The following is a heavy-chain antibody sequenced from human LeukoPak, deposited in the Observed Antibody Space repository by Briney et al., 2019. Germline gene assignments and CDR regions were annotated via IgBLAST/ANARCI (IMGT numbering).Heavy chain of an antibody. D-gene: IGHD3-3*01. CDR2: IYYSGST. CDR1: GGSISSSSYY. CDR3: ARHGHDFWSGYYTPKGCWSDP. Sequence: SETLSLTCTVSGGSISSSSYYWGWIRQPPGKGLEWIGSIYYSGSTYYNPSLKSRVTISVDTSKNQFSLKLSSVTAADTAVYYCARHGHDFWSGYYTPKGCWSDPWGQGTLVTVSS. V-gene: IGHV4-39*01. J-gene: IGHJ5*02.